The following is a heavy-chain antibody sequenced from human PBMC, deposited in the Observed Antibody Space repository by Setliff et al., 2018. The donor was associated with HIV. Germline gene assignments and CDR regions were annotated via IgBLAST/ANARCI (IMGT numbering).Heavy chain of an antibody. CDR3: ARQITMVRGVYQPYYYYYMDV. D-gene: IGHD3-10*01. CDR2: IYYSGST. Sequence: SETRSLTCTVSGGSISSYYWSWIRQPPGKGLEWIGYIYYSGSTNYNPSLKSRVTISVDTSKNQFSLKLSSVTAADTAVYYCARQITMVRGVYQPYYYYYMDVWGKGTTVTVSS. CDR1: GGSISSYY. V-gene: IGHV4-59*08. J-gene: IGHJ6*03.